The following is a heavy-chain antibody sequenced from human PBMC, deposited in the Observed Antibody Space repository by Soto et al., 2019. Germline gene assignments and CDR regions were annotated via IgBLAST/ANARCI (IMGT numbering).Heavy chain of an antibody. CDR3: TGPRYDSSGPSSI. V-gene: IGHV3-73*02. J-gene: IGHJ4*02. CDR2: IRSKANSYAT. D-gene: IGHD3-22*01. CDR1: GFTFSGSA. Sequence: EVQLVESGGGLVQPGGSLKLSCAASGFTFSGSAMHWVRQASGKGLEWVGRIRSKANSYATAYAASVKGRFTISRVVSKNTAYLQMNSLKTEDTAVYYCTGPRYDSSGPSSIWGQGTLVTVSS.